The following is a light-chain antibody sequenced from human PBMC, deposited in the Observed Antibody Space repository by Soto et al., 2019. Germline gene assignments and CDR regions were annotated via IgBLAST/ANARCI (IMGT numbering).Light chain of an antibody. Sequence: QSVLTQPPSASGTPGQRVTISCSGSSSNIGSYYVYWYQQLPGTAPKLLIYRNNQRPSGVPDRFSGSKSGTSASLAISGLRSEDEADYYCAAWDDSLTHVVFGGGTKVTVL. J-gene: IGLJ2*01. CDR1: SSNIGSYY. CDR3: AAWDDSLTHVV. V-gene: IGLV1-47*01. CDR2: RNN.